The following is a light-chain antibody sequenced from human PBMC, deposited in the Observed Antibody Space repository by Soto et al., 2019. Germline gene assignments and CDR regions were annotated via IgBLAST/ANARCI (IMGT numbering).Light chain of an antibody. CDR3: QQYDNLPVT. CDR1: QDISNY. Sequence: DIQMTQSPSSLSASVGDRVTITCQASQDISNYFKWYQQKPGKAPKLLIYDASNLETGVPSRFSGSGSGTDFTFTISSQQPEDIATYYCQQYDNLPVTFGQGTKLEIK. V-gene: IGKV1-33*01. CDR2: DAS. J-gene: IGKJ2*01.